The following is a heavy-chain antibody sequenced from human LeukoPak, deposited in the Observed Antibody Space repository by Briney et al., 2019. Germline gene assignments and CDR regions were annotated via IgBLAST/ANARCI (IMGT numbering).Heavy chain of an antibody. CDR1: GFSVSSNY. Sequence: GGSLRLSCAASGFSVSSNYMSWVRQAPGKGLEWVSVIYSGGRTDYADSVKGRFTISRDNSKNTLYLQMNSLRAEDTAVYYCAKDYYDSSGYYYAHWGQGTLVTVSS. V-gene: IGHV3-53*01. D-gene: IGHD3-22*01. CDR3: AKDYYDSSGYYYAH. CDR2: IYSGGRT. J-gene: IGHJ4*02.